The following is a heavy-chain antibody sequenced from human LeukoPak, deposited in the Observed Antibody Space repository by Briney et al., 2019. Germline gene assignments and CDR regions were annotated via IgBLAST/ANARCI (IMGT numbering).Heavy chain of an antibody. D-gene: IGHD2-2*01. Sequence: ASVKVSCKASGYTFTGYYMHWVRQAPGQGLEWMGIINPSGGSTNYALKFQGRVTMTRDTSTSTVYMELSSLRSEDTAVYYCARVRYCSSTICPDFDYWGQGTLVTVSS. V-gene: IGHV1-46*01. CDR1: GYTFTGYY. CDR2: INPSGGST. J-gene: IGHJ4*02. CDR3: ARVRYCSSTICPDFDY.